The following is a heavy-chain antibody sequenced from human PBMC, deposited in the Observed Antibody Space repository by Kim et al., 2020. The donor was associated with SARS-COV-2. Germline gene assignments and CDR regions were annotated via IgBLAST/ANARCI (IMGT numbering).Heavy chain of an antibody. V-gene: IGHV3-33*01. Sequence: GGSLRLSCAASGFTFSSYGMHWVRQAPGKGLEWVAVIWYDGSNKYYADSVKGRFTISRDNSKNTLYLQMNSLRAEDTAVYYCARDLAGHEVNEYYYYYGMDVWGQGTTVTVSS. J-gene: IGHJ6*02. CDR3: ARDLAGHEVNEYYYYYGMDV. CDR1: GFTFSSYG. D-gene: IGHD6-19*01. CDR2: IWYDGSNK.